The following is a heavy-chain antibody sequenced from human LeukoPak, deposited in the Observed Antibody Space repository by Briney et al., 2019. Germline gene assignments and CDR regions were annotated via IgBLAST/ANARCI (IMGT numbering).Heavy chain of an antibody. Sequence: SVKVSCKASGYTFTGYYMHWVRQAPGQGLEWMGGIIPIFGTTNYARKFRGRVTLTADKSTRTAYMELSSLRSEDTAVYYCARDNDSRDPLHFDYWGQGTLVTVSS. CDR3: ARDNDSRDPLHFDY. CDR2: IIPIFGTT. D-gene: IGHD3-16*01. J-gene: IGHJ4*02. CDR1: GYTFTGYY. V-gene: IGHV1-69*06.